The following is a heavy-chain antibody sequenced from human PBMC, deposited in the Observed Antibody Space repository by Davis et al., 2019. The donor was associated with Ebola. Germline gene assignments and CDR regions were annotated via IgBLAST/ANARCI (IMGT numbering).Heavy chain of an antibody. CDR3: ARTDYIWGSYRLDY. Sequence: PSETLSLTCAVYGGSFSGYYWSWIRQPPGKGLEWIGEINHSGSTNYNPSLKSRVTISVDTSKNQFSLKLSSVTAADTAVYYCARTDYIWGSYRLDYWGQGTLVTVSS. CDR1: GGSFSGYY. V-gene: IGHV4-34*01. CDR2: INHSGST. D-gene: IGHD3-16*02. J-gene: IGHJ4*02.